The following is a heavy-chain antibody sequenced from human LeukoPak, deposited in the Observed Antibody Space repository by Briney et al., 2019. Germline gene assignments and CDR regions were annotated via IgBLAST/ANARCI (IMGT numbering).Heavy chain of an antibody. Sequence: GASVKVSCKASGYTFTGYYMHWVRQAPGQGLEWMGWINPNSGGTNYAQKFQGRVTMTRDTSISTAYMELSRLRSDDTAVYYCASIGIAVAGPYYFDYWGQGTLVTVSS. CDR2: INPNSGGT. D-gene: IGHD6-19*01. V-gene: IGHV1-2*02. CDR3: ASIGIAVAGPYYFDY. CDR1: GYTFTGYY. J-gene: IGHJ4*02.